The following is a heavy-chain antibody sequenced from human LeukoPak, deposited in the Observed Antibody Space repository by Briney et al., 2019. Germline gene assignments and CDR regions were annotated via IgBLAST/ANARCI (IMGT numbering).Heavy chain of an antibody. D-gene: IGHD4-23*01. CDR1: GYTFSDDW. V-gene: IGHV3-7*03. CDR2: INQFGSVR. J-gene: IGHJ4*02. Sequence: GGSLRLSCEAYGYTFSDDWMNWVRHAPGKGLECVANINQFGSVRYYMDSVKGRFTISRDNSKNSLSLQMNSLRADDTAVYFCARGLRWPDFGGQGTLVTVSS. CDR3: ARGLRWPDF.